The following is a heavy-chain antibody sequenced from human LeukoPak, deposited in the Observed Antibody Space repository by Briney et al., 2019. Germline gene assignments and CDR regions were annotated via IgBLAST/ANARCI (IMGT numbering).Heavy chain of an antibody. Sequence: GGSLRLSCAASGFTFSSYSMNWVRQAPGKGLEWVSSISSSSAYIYYADSVKGRFTISRDNAKNSLYLQMNSLRAEDTAVYYCARDRGQWLVRKNAFDIWGQGTMVTVSS. J-gene: IGHJ3*02. CDR2: ISSSSAYI. CDR1: GFTFSSYS. V-gene: IGHV3-21*04. D-gene: IGHD6-19*01. CDR3: ARDRGQWLVRKNAFDI.